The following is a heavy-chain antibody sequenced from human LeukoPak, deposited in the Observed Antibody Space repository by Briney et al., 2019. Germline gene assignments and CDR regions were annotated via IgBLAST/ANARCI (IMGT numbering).Heavy chain of an antibody. Sequence: GGSLRLSCAASGFTFNDHYMSWIRQAPGKGLECVSYISSGGSTTYYTDSVKGRFTISRDNGKNALYLQMNSLGAEDTAVYYCAREIAADRGFDSWGHGTLITVSS. CDR1: GFTFNDHY. J-gene: IGHJ5*01. V-gene: IGHV3-11*01. CDR2: ISSGGSTT. D-gene: IGHD6-6*01. CDR3: AREIAADRGFDS.